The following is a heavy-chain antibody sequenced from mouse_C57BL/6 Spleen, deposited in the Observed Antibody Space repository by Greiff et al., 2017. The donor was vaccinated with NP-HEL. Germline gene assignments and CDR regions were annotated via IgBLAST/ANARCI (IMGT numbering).Heavy chain of an antibody. CDR3: ARANWDY. J-gene: IGHJ2*01. CDR1: GFNIKDYY. D-gene: IGHD4-1*01. CDR2: IDPEDGET. V-gene: IGHV14-2*01. Sequence: VQLQQSGAELVKPGASVKLSCTASGFNIKDYYMHWVKQRPEQGLEWIGRIDPEDGETKYAPDFQGKATITVDTSSNTAYRQTSSQTSEYSAVYYGARANWDYWGQGTTLTVSS.